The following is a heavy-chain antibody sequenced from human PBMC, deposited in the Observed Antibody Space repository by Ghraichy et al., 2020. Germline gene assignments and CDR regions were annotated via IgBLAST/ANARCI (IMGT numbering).Heavy chain of an antibody. CDR3: AKDPSLNDIPPWEAFDI. V-gene: IGHV3-23*01. CDR1: GFTFSSYA. CDR2: ISGSGGST. Sequence: GGSLRLSCAASGFTFSSYAMSWVRQAPGKGLEWVSAISGSGGSTYYADSVKGRFTISRDNSKNTLYLQMNSLRAEDTAVYYCAKDPSLNDIPPWEAFDIWGQGTMVTVSS. J-gene: IGHJ3*02. D-gene: IGHD3-9*01.